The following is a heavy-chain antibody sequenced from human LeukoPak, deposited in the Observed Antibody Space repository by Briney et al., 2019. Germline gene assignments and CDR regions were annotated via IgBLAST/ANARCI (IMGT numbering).Heavy chain of an antibody. CDR1: GFTFSSYS. J-gene: IGHJ5*02. CDR3: ARGSVSYSSRWLNWFDP. D-gene: IGHD6-13*01. CDR2: ISSSSSYI. V-gene: IGHV3-21*01. Sequence: GGSLRLSCAASGFTFSSYSMNWVRQAPGKGLEWVSSISSSSSYIYYADSVKARSTISGDNAKNSLYLQMNSLRAEDTAVYYCARGSVSYSSRWLNWFDPWGQGTLVTVSS.